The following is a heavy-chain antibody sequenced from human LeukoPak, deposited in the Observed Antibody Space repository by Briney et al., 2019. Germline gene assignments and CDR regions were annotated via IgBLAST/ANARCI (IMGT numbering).Heavy chain of an antibody. J-gene: IGHJ4*02. CDR1: GYSFTSYW. CDR2: IYPGDSDT. CDR3: ARYTDHYYFDY. D-gene: IGHD1-1*01. Sequence: GESLKISCKGSGYSFTSYWIGWVRQMPGKGLEWMGIIYPGDSDTRYSPSFQGQVTISADKFISTAYLQCSSLNTSDTAIYYCARYTDHYYFDYWGQGTLVTVSS. V-gene: IGHV5-51*01.